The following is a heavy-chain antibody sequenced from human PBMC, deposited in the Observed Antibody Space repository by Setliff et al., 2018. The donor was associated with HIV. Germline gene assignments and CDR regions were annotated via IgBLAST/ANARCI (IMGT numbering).Heavy chain of an antibody. CDR1: GGSISSGSYY. V-gene: IGHV4-61*09. Sequence: SETLSLTCTVSGGSISSGSYYWTWIRQPAGKGLEWIGHIYTTGSTNYNPSLKSRVTISVDTSKNQLSLKLSSVTAADTAVYYCARRKGYCSGPSCLEFSWFDPWGQGTLVTAPQ. D-gene: IGHD2-2*01. CDR2: IYTTGST. CDR3: ARRKGYCSGPSCLEFSWFDP. J-gene: IGHJ5*02.